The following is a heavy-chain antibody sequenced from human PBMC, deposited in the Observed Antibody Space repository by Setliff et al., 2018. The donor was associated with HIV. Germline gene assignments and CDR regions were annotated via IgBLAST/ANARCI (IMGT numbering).Heavy chain of an antibody. V-gene: IGHV4-30-4*08. J-gene: IGHJ4*02. Sequence: PSETLSLTYTVSGGSFSSGDYYWSWIRQPPGMGLEWIGYIYYSGKTFYKSSLKSRVTISVDTSKNTFSLRLTSMTAADTAVYYCVRDAVDSAGDYWGQGKVVTAPQ. CDR1: GGSFSSGDYY. CDR3: VRDAVDSAGDY. D-gene: IGHD6-25*01. CDR2: IYYSGKT.